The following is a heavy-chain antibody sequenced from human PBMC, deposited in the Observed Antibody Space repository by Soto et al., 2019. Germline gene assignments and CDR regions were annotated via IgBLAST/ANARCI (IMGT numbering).Heavy chain of an antibody. Sequence: SVKVSCKASGYTFTHRYLHWVRQAPGQGLEWMGWITPFNGNTNYAQRFQDRVTITRDTSASTAYMELSSLRSEDTAVYYCARGYTFPFDPWGQGTLVTVSS. V-gene: IGHV1-45*02. CDR3: ARGYTFPFDP. CDR2: ITPFNGNT. J-gene: IGHJ5*02. D-gene: IGHD5-12*01. CDR1: GYTFTHRY.